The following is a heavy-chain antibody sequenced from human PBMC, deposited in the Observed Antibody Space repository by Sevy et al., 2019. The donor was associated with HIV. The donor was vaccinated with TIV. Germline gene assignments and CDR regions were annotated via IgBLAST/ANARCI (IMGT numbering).Heavy chain of an antibody. CDR3: ARGEGDLTI. J-gene: IGHJ4*02. Sequence: SETLSLTCAVYGESFSGYYWSWIRQPPGKGLEWIGEIIHSGSTNYNPSLKSRVTISVDTSKNQFSLKLSSVTAADTAVYYCARGEGDLTIWGQGTLVTVSS. D-gene: IGHD3-3*01. V-gene: IGHV4-34*01. CDR1: GESFSGYY. CDR2: IIHSGST.